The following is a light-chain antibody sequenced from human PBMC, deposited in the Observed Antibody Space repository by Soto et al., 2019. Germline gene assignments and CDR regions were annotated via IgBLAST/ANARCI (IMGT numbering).Light chain of an antibody. V-gene: IGLV1-44*01. CDR3: ASWDDILSGWV. CDR2: SNN. J-gene: IGLJ3*02. CDR1: SSNIGSNT. Sequence: QSVLTQPPSASGTPGQRVTISCSGSSSNIGSNTVNWYQQLPGTAPKLLIYSNNQRPSGVPGRFAGSKSGTSASLAISGLQAEEDAYYCCASWDDILSGWVFGGGTKLTVL.